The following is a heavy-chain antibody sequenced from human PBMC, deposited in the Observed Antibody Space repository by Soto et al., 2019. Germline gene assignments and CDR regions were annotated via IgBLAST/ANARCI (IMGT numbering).Heavy chain of an antibody. Sequence: SETLSLTCLVSGGSMTDYCWSWIRQAPGKGLEWIGFVSYRGTTNYNPSLKSRVTLSIDTSKNEFSLTLTTVTAADTAVYYFARRSDYFDPWGQGTLVTVSS. CDR2: VSYRGTT. J-gene: IGHJ5*02. D-gene: IGHD4-17*01. CDR3: ARRSDYFDP. CDR1: GGSMTDYC. V-gene: IGHV4-59*01.